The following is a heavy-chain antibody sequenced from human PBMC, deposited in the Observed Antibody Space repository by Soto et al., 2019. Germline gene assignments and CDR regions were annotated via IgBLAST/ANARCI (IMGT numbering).Heavy chain of an antibody. Sequence: GGSLRLSCAASGFTFDDYTMHWVRQAPGKGLEWVSLISWDGVRAKYADSVKGRLTISRSNSKNSLYLQMNSLRTEDTALYHCAKDSRFLQWLSGPHYFDHWGQGALVTVSS. CDR3: AKDSRFLQWLSGPHYFDH. CDR1: GFTFDDYT. V-gene: IGHV3-43*01. J-gene: IGHJ4*02. CDR2: ISWDGVRA. D-gene: IGHD3-3*01.